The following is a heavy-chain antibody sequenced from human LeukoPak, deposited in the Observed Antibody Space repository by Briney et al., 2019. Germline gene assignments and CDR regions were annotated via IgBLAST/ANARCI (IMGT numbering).Heavy chain of an antibody. Sequence: GGSLRLSCAASGFTGSSNYMSWVRQAPGKGLEWVSLIYSDGTTYYADSVKGRFTISRDNSKNTLYLQMGSLRAEDMAVYYCARDLTIERFGSGSYYNGWDYWGQGTLVTVSS. CDR1: GFTGSSNY. CDR3: ARDLTIERFGSGSYYNGWDY. CDR2: IYSDGTT. J-gene: IGHJ4*02. V-gene: IGHV3-66*01. D-gene: IGHD3-10*01.